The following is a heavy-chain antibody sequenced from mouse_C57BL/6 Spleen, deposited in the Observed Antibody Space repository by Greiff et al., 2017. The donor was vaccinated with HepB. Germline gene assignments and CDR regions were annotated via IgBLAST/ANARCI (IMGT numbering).Heavy chain of an antibody. J-gene: IGHJ1*03. V-gene: IGHV14-3*01. CDR2: IDPANGNT. CDR3: ASSDGSSYGYFDD. D-gene: IGHD1-1*01. Sequence: EVQLQQSVAELVRPGASVTLSCTASGFNFKNSYMHWVKQRPEQGLEWIGRIDPANGNTKYDPNFQGKATLTADTYSNTAYLQLRSLTSEDTAIYYCASSDGSSYGYFDDWGTGTTVTVSS. CDR1: GFNFKNSY.